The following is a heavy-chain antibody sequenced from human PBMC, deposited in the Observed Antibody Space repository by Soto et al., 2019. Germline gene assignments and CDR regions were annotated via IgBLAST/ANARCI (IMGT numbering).Heavy chain of an antibody. CDR1: GFTFSSDW. V-gene: IGHV3-7*05. Sequence: EMQLVESGGGLVQPGGSLRLSCEASGFTFSSDWMSWVRQAPGKGLEWVANIKQDGSEKYYGDSVKGRFTISRDNAKNSPYLYMNSLRAEDTDVYYCARVPWRVREVSRYYDGRDVGGQGTTVTVSS. CDR3: ARVPWRVREVSRYYDGRDV. CDR2: IKQDGSEK. J-gene: IGHJ6*02. D-gene: IGHD3-10*01.